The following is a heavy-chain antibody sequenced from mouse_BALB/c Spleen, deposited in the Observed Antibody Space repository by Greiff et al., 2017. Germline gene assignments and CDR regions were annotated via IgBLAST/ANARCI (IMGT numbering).Heavy chain of an antibody. J-gene: IGHJ4*01. V-gene: IGHV10-1*02. CDR3: GRRGGDY. CDR1: AFTFNPYA. CDR2: IRSKSNNYAT. Sequence: DVQLVESGGGLVQPKGSLKLSCAASAFTFNPYAMNWVRQAPGTGLEWVARIRSKSNNYATYYADSVKDRFTISRDDSQSMLYLQMNNLKTEDTAMYYWGRRGGDYWGQGTSGTVSS.